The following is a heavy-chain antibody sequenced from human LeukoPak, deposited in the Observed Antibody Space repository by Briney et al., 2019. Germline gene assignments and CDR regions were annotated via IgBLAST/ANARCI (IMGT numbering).Heavy chain of an antibody. J-gene: IGHJ6*02. Sequence: GGSLRLSCAASGFTFSSYAMHWVRQAPGKGLEWVAVISYDGSNKYYADSVKGRFTISRDNSKNTLYLQMNSLRAEDTAVYYCARDWSSSPRYHYYYYGMDVWGQGTTVTVSS. D-gene: IGHD6-13*01. CDR1: GFTFSSYA. CDR2: ISYDGSNK. V-gene: IGHV3-30-3*01. CDR3: ARDWSSSPRYHYYYYGMDV.